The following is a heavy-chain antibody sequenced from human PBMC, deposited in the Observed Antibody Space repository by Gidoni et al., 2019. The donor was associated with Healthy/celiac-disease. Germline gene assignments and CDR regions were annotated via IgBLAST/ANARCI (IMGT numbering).Heavy chain of an antibody. CDR1: GFTFSSYG. J-gene: IGHJ4*02. Sequence: QVQLVESGGGVVQPGRSLRLSCAASGFTFSSYGMHWVRQAPGKGLEWVAVIWYDGSNKYYADSVKGRFTISRDNSKNTLYLQMNSLRAEDTAVYYCARDKRQQLVLLGPQSNRGPDDYWGQGTLVTVSS. V-gene: IGHV3-33*01. CDR3: ARDKRQQLVLLGPQSNRGPDDY. CDR2: IWYDGSNK. D-gene: IGHD6-13*01.